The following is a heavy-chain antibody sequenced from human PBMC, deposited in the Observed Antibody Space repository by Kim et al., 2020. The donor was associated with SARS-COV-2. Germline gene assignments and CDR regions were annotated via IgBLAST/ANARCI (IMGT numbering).Heavy chain of an antibody. CDR1: GFTFSSFE. CDR3: ARERFVGYYYHMDV. J-gene: IGHJ6*03. V-gene: IGHV3-48*03. Sequence: GGSLRLSCEASGFTFSSFEMHWVRQAPGKGLEWLSCISGSGSSIYYAASLKGRLTISRDNAKNSLYLQMSSLRAEDTAVYYCARERFVGYYYHMDVWGKGTTVTVSS. CDR2: ISGSGSSI. D-gene: IGHD2-15*01.